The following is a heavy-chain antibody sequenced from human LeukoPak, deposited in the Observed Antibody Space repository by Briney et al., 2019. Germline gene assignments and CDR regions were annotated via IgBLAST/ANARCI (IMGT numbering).Heavy chain of an antibody. V-gene: IGHV3-11*04. Sequence: GGSLRLSCAASGFTFSSNFMSWVRQAPGKGLEWVSYISSSGSTIYYADSVKGRFTISRDNAKNSLYLQMNSLRAEDTAVYYCAKDRGFGDAFDIWGQGTMVTVSS. CDR3: AKDRGFGDAFDI. D-gene: IGHD3-10*01. CDR2: ISSSGSTI. CDR1: GFTFSSNF. J-gene: IGHJ3*02.